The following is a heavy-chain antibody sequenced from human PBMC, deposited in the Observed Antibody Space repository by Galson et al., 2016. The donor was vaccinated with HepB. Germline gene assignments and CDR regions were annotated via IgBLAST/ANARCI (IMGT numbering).Heavy chain of an antibody. Sequence: SLKLSCAASGYTFSTYGMHWVRQAPGQGLEWVAVISYDGDTKYHAHSVKGRFTISRDNSKNTLYLQMHRLRFEDTAVYYCASDPRQWQRGYNYGFEYWGQGTLVSVSS. J-gene: IGHJ4*02. V-gene: IGHV3-30*03. CDR3: ASDPRQWQRGYNYGFEY. D-gene: IGHD5-18*01. CDR1: GYTFSTYG. CDR2: ISYDGDTK.